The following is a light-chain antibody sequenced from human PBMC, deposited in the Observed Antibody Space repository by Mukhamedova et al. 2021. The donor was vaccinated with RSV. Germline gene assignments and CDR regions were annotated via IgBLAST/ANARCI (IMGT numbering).Light chain of an antibody. CDR2: WAS. CDR3: QQYYSSPQT. Sequence: INCKSSQNILYDSNIKNYLAWYQQKPGQPPKLLIYWASTRESGVPDRFSGSGSETDFNLIISSLQAEDVAVYYCQQYYSSPQTFG. V-gene: IGKV4-1*01. CDR1: QNILYDSNIKNY. J-gene: IGKJ2*01.